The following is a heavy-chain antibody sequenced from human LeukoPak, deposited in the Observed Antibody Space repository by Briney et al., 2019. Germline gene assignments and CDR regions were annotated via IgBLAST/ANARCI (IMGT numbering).Heavy chain of an antibody. CDR2: ISGSGGST. V-gene: IGHV3-23*01. Sequence: PGGSLRLSCAASGFTFSSYAMSWVRQAPGKGLEWVSAISGSGGSTHYADSVKGWFTISRDNSKNTLYLQMNSLRAEDTAVHYCAKEGYYDSSGYYWGQGTLVTVSS. J-gene: IGHJ4*02. CDR1: GFTFSSYA. D-gene: IGHD3-22*01. CDR3: AKEGYYDSSGYY.